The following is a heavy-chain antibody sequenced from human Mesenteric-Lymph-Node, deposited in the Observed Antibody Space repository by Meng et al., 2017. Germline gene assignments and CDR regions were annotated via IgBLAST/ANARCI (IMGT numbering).Heavy chain of an antibody. CDR1: GFTFSSYG. CDR2: IWYDGSNK. V-gene: IGHV3-33*01. D-gene: IGHD4-17*01. Sequence: GGSLRLSCAASGFTFSSYGMHWVRQAPGKGLEWVAVIWYDGSNKYYADSVKGRLTISRDNSKNTLYLQMNSLRAEDTAVYYCARASYGDRDTEYFQHWGQGTLVTVSS. J-gene: IGHJ1*01. CDR3: ARASYGDRDTEYFQH.